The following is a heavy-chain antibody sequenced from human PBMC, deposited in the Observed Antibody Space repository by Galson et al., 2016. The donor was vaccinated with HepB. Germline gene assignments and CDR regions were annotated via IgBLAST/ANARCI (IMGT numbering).Heavy chain of an antibody. Sequence: SLRLSCAASGFTFSGSAMHWVRQASGKGLEWVGRIRGKTNNYATDYAASVKGRFTLNRDDSRNTVYLQMNSLKTEDTAVYYCHTPGITADSDYFQHWGQGTLVAVSS. CDR3: HTPGITADSDYFQH. V-gene: IGHV3-73*01. CDR2: IRGKTNNYAT. J-gene: IGHJ1*01. CDR1: GFTFSGSA. D-gene: IGHD1-20*01.